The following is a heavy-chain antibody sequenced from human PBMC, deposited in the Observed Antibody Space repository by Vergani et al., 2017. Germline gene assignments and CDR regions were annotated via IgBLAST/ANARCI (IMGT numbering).Heavy chain of an antibody. CDR3: VRVITQDYYDRPVGWYWFDP. Sequence: QVQLQESGPGLVKPSETLSLTCTVSGGSISSYYWSWIRQPPGKGLEWIGYIYYSGSTNYNPSRKSRVTISVDTSKNQFSLKLISVTAADTAVYYCVRVITQDYYDRPVGWYWFDPWGQGTLVTVSS. CDR2: IYYSGST. J-gene: IGHJ5*02. D-gene: IGHD3-22*01. CDR1: GGSISSYY. V-gene: IGHV4-59*01.